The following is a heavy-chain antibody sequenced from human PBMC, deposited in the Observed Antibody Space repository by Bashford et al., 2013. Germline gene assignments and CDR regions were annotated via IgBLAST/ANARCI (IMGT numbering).Heavy chain of an antibody. J-gene: IGHJ4*02. Sequence: WSGQASREGGVEWVSAISGSSVSTYYADSVKGRFTVSRDNSKYTLYLQMDSLRADDTAVYYCAKDEEIVLLPAAPDSWGQGTLVTVSS. D-gene: IGHD2-2*01. V-gene: IGHV3-23*01. CDR3: AKDEEIVLLPAAPDS. CDR2: ISGSSVST.